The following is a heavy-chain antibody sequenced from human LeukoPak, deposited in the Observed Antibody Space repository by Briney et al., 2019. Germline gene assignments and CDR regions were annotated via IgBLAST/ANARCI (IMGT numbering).Heavy chain of an antibody. Sequence: GGSLRLSCAASGFTFSSYGMHWVRQAPGKGLEWVAFIRYDGSNKYYADSVKGRFTISRDNSKNTLYLQMNSLRAEDTAVYYCAKVEYCSSTSCYEVFDYWGQGTLVTVSS. V-gene: IGHV3-30*02. D-gene: IGHD2-2*01. CDR3: AKVEYCSSTSCYEVFDY. CDR1: GFTFSSYG. CDR2: IRYDGSNK. J-gene: IGHJ4*02.